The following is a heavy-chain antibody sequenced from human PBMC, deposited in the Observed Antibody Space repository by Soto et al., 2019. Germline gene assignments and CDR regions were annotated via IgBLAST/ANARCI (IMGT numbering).Heavy chain of an antibody. J-gene: IGHJ4*02. CDR1: GFTISSNA. CDR2: ISDRGDTT. Sequence: EVHLLESGGGLLQPGGSLRLSCAASGFTISSNAMYWVRQAPGKGLEWVSAISDRGDTTHYADSVKGRFTISRDTSKNTLYLQLNALRADDTGVYYCAKDKPGTTSFDYWGQGTLVTFSS. V-gene: IGHV3-23*01. CDR3: AKDKPGTTSFDY. D-gene: IGHD1-1*01.